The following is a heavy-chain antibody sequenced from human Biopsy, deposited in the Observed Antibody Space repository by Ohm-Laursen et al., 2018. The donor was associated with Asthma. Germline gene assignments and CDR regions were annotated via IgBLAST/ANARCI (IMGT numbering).Heavy chain of an antibody. CDR3: ARVKDGYNFDY. CDR2: IYHSGST. CDR1: GFTFSSYAM. Sequence: LSCAASGFTFSSYAMSWVRQAPGKGLEWIGEIYHSGSTNFNPSLKSRVTISVDKSKNQFSLKLSSVTAADTAVYYCARVKDGYNFDYWGQGTLVTVSS. J-gene: IGHJ4*02. D-gene: IGHD5-24*01. V-gene: IGHV4-4*02.